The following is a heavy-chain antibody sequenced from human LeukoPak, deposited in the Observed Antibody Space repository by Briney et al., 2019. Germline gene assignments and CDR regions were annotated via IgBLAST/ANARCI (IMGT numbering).Heavy chain of an antibody. CDR2: IYSGGRT. J-gene: IGHJ4*02. V-gene: IGHV3-66*01. Sequence: GGSLRLSCAASGFTVSSNLMSWVRQAPGKGLEWVSVIYSGGRTYYADSVKGRFTISRDNSKNTLDLQMNSLRAEDTAVYYCARSIAARYFDYWGQGTLVTVSS. D-gene: IGHD6-6*01. CDR1: GFTVSSNL. CDR3: ARSIAARYFDY.